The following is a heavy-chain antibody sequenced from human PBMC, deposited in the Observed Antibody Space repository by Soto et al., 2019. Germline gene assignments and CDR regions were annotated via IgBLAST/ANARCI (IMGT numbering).Heavy chain of an antibody. D-gene: IGHD6-6*01. Sequence: QVQLQESGPGLVKPSQTLSLTCTVSGGSISSGGYYWTWIRQHPGKGLEWIGYNYYSGITYYNPSLKSQVTISLHTSKNQFSLKLSSVTAADTAVYYCARGSSIAGLYYGMDVWGQGTTVTVSS. CDR3: ARGSSIAGLYYGMDV. V-gene: IGHV4-31*01. J-gene: IGHJ6*02. CDR2: NYYSGIT. CDR1: GGSISSGGYY.